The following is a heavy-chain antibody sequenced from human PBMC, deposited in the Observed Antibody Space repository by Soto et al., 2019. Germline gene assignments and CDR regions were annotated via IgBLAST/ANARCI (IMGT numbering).Heavy chain of an antibody. D-gene: IGHD2-2*01. V-gene: IGHV4-30-4*01. Sequence: QVQLQESGPGLVKPSQTLSLTCTVSCGSISSGVYYWSWIRQPPGKGLAWIGYIYYSGGTYYNTSLKSRVTISVDTSKNQFSLKLSSVTAADTAVYYCARVRPAYFDLWGRGTLVTVSS. CDR2: IYYSGGT. CDR3: ARVRPAYFDL. J-gene: IGHJ2*01. CDR1: CGSISSGVYY.